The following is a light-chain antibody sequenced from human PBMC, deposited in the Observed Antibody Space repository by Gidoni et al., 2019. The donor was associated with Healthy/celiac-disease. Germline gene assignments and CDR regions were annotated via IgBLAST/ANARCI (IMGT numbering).Light chain of an antibody. CDR1: SSEVGRYNY. CDR3: CSYAGSYTYV. Sequence: SALTQPRSLSGSPGQSVTISCTGTSSEVGRYNYVSWYQQHPGKAPKHMLYDVSKPPSGVPDRFSGSKSGNTASLTISGLQAEDEADYYCCSYAGSYTYVFGTGTKVTVL. V-gene: IGLV2-11*01. J-gene: IGLJ1*01. CDR2: DVS.